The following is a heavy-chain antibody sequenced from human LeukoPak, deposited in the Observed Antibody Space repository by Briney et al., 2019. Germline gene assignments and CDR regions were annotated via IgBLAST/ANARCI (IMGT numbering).Heavy chain of an antibody. D-gene: IGHD1-26*01. V-gene: IGHV4-59*08. J-gene: IGHJ3*02. CDR1: GGSISSYF. CDR3: VRGSLLDNAFDI. Sequence: SETLSLTCTVSGGSISSYFWTWIRQPPGKGLGWIGYIYHSGATNYNPSPKSRVTISVDKSKNQFSLKLTSVTAADTAVYYCVRGSLLDNAFDIWGQGTMVTVSS. CDR2: IYHSGAT.